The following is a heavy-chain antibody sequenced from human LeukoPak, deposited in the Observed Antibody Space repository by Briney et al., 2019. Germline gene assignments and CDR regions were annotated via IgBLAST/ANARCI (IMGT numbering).Heavy chain of an antibody. CDR2: ISGSGGST. V-gene: IGHV3-23*01. J-gene: IGHJ4*02. Sequence: GGSLRLSCAASGFTFSSYAMSWVRQAPGKGLEWVSAISGSGGSTYYADSVKGRFTISRDNSKNTLYLQMNSLRAEDTAVYYCAKDRVAADTSYYFAYWGQGTLVTVSS. CDR3: AKDRVAADTSYYFAY. CDR1: GFTFSSYA. D-gene: IGHD6-25*01.